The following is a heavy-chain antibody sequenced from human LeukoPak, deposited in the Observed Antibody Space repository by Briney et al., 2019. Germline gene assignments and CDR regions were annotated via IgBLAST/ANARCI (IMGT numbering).Heavy chain of an antibody. D-gene: IGHD6-19*01. J-gene: IGHJ5*02. CDR2: ISHDGGSE. V-gene: IGHV3-30*18. CDR1: GFTIGNHG. Sequence: AGASLRLSCVVCGFTIGNHGMDWVRQAPGKGREGVAMISHDGGSEHYGDSVKGRLTISRDNSKNTLYLQMNSLRVEDTAVYYCAKDWGSSDWYIWFDRWGQATLVTVSS. CDR3: AKDWGSSDWYIWFDR.